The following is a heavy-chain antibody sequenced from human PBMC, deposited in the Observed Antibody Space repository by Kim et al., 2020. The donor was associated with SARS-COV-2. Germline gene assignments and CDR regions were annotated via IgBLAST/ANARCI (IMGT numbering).Heavy chain of an antibody. CDR3: ARSSIYGVVERRIYGVDV. CDR1: GGSISSYY. Sequence: SETLSLTCTVSGGSISSYYWSWIRQPPGKGLEWIGFVYYTGDTNYNPSLKSRVTISVDTSKNQFSLKLNAVTAADTAVYFCARSSIYGVVERRIYGVDV. J-gene: IGHJ6*01. V-gene: IGHV4-59*13. CDR2: VYYTGDT. D-gene: IGHD3-3*01.